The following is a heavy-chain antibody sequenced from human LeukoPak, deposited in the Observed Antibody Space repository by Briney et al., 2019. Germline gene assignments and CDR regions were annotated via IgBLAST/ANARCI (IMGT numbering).Heavy chain of an antibody. V-gene: IGHV3-23*01. Sequence: GGSLRLSCAASGFTFSTYWMHWVRQAPGKGLEWVSAISGSGGSTYYADSVKGRFTISRDNSKSTLYLQMNSLRAEDTAVYYCAKDRWQQLARNWFDPWGQGTLVTVSS. CDR1: GFTFSTYW. J-gene: IGHJ5*02. D-gene: IGHD6-13*01. CDR3: AKDRWQQLARNWFDP. CDR2: ISGSGGST.